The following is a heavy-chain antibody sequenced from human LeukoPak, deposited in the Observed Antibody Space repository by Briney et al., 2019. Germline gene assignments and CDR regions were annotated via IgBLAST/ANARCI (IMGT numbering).Heavy chain of an antibody. CDR1: GFTFSSYS. D-gene: IGHD2-21*02. CDR2: ISSSSSYI. J-gene: IGHJ4*02. Sequence: GGSLRLSCAASGFTFSSYSMNWVRQAPGKGLEWVSSISSSSSYIYYADSVKGRFTISRDNAKNSLYLQMNSLRAEDTAVYYCARDRAYDCGGDCYHDYWGQGTLVTVSS. V-gene: IGHV3-21*01. CDR3: ARDRAYDCGGDCYHDY.